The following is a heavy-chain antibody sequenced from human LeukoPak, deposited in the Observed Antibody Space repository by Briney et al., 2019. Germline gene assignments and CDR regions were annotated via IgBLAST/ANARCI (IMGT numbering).Heavy chain of an antibody. CDR2: ISSSSSYI. CDR1: GFTFSSYS. D-gene: IGHD6-6*01. CDR3: VLTHSSSGAFGI. V-gene: IGHV3-21*01. Sequence: KPGGSLRLSCAASGFTFSSYSMNWVRQAPGKGLEWVSSISSSSSYIYYADSVKGRFTISRDNAKNSLYLQMNSLRAEDTAVYYCVLTHSSSGAFGIWGQGTMVTVSS. J-gene: IGHJ3*02.